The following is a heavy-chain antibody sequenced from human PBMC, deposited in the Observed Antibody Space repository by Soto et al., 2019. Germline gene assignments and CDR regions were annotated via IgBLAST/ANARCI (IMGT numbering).Heavy chain of an antibody. CDR1: GGSISSYY. CDR3: AREITYDYDSSMDV. J-gene: IGHJ6*04. Sequence: PLEILSLTCTVSGGSISSYYWSWIRQPPGKGLEWIGYIYYSGSTNYNPSLKSRVTISVDTSKNQFSLKLSSVTAADTAVYYCAREITYDYDSSMDVWGKGTTVTVSS. CDR2: IYYSGST. D-gene: IGHD3-16*01. V-gene: IGHV4-59*01.